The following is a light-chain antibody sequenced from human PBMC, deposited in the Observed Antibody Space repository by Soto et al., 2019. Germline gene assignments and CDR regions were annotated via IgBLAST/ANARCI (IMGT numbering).Light chain of an antibody. V-gene: IGLV2-8*01. J-gene: IGLJ3*02. CDR3: SSYAGSNNLGV. Sequence: QSALTQPPSASGSPGQSVTISCTGTSSDIGGYNYVSWYQQHPGKAPKVVIYEVSKRPSGVPDRFSGSKSGNTASLTVSGLQPEHEADYYCSSYAGSNNLGVFGGGTKLTVL. CDR1: SSDIGGYNY. CDR2: EVS.